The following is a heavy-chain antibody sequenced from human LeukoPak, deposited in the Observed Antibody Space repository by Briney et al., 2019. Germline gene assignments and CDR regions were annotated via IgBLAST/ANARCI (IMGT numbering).Heavy chain of an antibody. D-gene: IGHD6-19*01. V-gene: IGHV1-69*04. Sequence: SVKVSCKASGGTFSSYAISWVRQAPGQGLEWMGRIIPILGIANYAQKFQGRVTITADKSTSTAYMELSSLRSEDTAVYYCARVSQSRGWYLNWFDPWGQGTLVTVSS. CDR3: ARVSQSRGWYLNWFDP. CDR2: IIPILGIA. J-gene: IGHJ5*02. CDR1: GGTFSSYA.